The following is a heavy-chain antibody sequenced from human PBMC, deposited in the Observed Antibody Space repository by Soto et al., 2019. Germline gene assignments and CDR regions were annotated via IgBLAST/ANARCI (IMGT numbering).Heavy chain of an antibody. CDR3: AKHMVREPDAFDI. J-gene: IGHJ3*02. D-gene: IGHD3-10*01. CDR1: GFTFGGYA. CDR2: ISGSGGST. V-gene: IGHV3-23*01. Sequence: GSLRLSCAASGFTFGGYAISWVRQAPGRGLEWVSAISGSGGSTYYADSVKGRFTISRDNSKNTLYLQMNSLRAEDTAVYYCAKHMVREPDAFDIWGQGTMVTVSS.